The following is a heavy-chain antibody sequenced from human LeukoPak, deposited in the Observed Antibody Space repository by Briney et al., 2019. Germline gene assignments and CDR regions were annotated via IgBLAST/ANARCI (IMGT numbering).Heavy chain of an antibody. J-gene: IGHJ4*02. CDR3: ARGAVGY. CDR2: INEDGSEK. CDR1: GFTFSSHW. Sequence: GGSLRLSCAASGFTFSSHWMSWVRQAPGKGLEWVANINEDGSEKYYVDSVKGRFTISRDNAKNSLFLQMNSLRVEDTAVYYCARGAVGYWGQGTLVTVSS. V-gene: IGHV3-7*01.